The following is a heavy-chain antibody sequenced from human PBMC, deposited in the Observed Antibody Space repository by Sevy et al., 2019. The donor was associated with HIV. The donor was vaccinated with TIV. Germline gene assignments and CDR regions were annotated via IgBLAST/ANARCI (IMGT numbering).Heavy chain of an antibody. CDR1: GGTFSSYA. CDR3: VRNGDYGDYLFYFDY. CDR2: IIPIFGTA. Sequence: ASVKVSCKASGGTFSSYAISWVRQAPGQGLEWMGGIIPIFGTANYAQKFQGRVTITADKSTSTAYMELSSLRSEDTAVYYCVRNGDYGDYLFYFDYWGQGTLVTVSS. J-gene: IGHJ4*02. V-gene: IGHV1-69*06. D-gene: IGHD4-17*01.